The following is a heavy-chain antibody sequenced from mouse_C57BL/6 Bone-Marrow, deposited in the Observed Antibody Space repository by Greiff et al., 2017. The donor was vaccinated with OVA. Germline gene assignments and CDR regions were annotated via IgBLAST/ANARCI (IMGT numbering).Heavy chain of an antibody. D-gene: IGHD2-1*01. J-gene: IGHJ2*01. Sequence: EVKLVESEGGLVQPGSSMKLSCTASGFTFSDYYMAWVRQVPEKGLEWVANINYDGSSTYYLDSLKSRFIISRDNAKNILYLQMSSLKSEDTATYYCARDNYGNSYYFDYWGQGTTLTVSS. V-gene: IGHV5-16*01. CDR3: ARDNYGNSYYFDY. CDR2: INYDGSST. CDR1: GFTFSDYY.